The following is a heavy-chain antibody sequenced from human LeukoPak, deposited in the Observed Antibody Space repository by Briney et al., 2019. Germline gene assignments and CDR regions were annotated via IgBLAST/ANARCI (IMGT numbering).Heavy chain of an antibody. Sequence: ASVKVSCKVSGYTLTELSMHWVRQAPGKGLEWMGGFDPEDGETIYAQKFQGRVTMTEDTSTDTAYMELSSLRSEDTAVYYCARDPEFDGGHGFDHWGQGTLVTVSS. D-gene: IGHD4-23*01. CDR3: ARDPEFDGGHGFDH. V-gene: IGHV1-24*01. CDR1: GYTLTELS. CDR2: FDPEDGET. J-gene: IGHJ4*02.